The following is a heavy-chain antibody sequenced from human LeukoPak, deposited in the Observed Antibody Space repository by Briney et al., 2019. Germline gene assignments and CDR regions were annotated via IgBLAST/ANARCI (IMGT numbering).Heavy chain of an antibody. V-gene: IGHV3-21*01. D-gene: IGHD3-10*01. J-gene: IGHJ5*02. CDR1: GFTFSSYS. CDR2: ISSSSYI. CDR3: ARDLMVRGRFGFDP. Sequence: GGSLRLSCAASGFTFSSYSMNWVRQAPGRGLEWVSSISSSSYIYYADSVKGRFTISRDNAKNSLYLQTSSLRAEDTAVYYCARDLMVRGRFGFDPWGQGTLVTVSS.